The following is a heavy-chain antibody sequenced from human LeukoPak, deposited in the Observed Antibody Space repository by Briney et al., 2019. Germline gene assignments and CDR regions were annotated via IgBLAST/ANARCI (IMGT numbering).Heavy chain of an antibody. J-gene: IGHJ4*02. CDR3: ARVLPSTYYDFWSGFPTDY. V-gene: IGHV4-34*01. D-gene: IGHD3-3*01. CDR1: GGSFTGYY. CDR2: ISHSGST. Sequence: SETLSLTCAVYGGSFTGYYWTWIRQPPGKGLEWIGEISHSGSTEYNPSLKSRVTISVDTSKNQFSLKLSSVTAADTAVYYCARVLPSTYYDFWSGFPTDYWGQGTLVTVSS.